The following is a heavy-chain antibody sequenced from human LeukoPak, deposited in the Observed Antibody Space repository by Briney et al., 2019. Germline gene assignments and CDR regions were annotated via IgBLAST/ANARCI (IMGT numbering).Heavy chain of an antibody. CDR2: IRSDGSGV. D-gene: IGHD1-26*01. Sequence: GGALGPSRVPSGVILRDQPMKGVPQAPSNGREGGAFIRSDGSGVYYPGSVKGRLTIYRDNSKNTLYVQMNSLRLEDTAVYYCGKHDSASDYWGQGTLVTVSS. CDR1: GVILRDQP. V-gene: IGHV3-30*02. CDR3: GKHDSASDY. J-gene: IGHJ4*02.